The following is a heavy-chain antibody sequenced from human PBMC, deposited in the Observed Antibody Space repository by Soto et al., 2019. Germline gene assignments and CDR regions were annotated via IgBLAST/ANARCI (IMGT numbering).Heavy chain of an antibody. CDR3: ARDRDYYGSGNYYNRIDF. CDR1: GGIFSTYD. J-gene: IGHJ4*02. D-gene: IGHD3-10*01. V-gene: IGHV1-69*01. CDR2: IIPLFGTP. Sequence: QVQLVQSGAEVKKPGSSVKVSCKASGGIFSTYDISWLRQAPGQGLEWMGGIIPLFGTPNYAQRFRGRVTITADESTSTAYMELSRLRSEDTAGYYCARDRDYYGSGNYYNRIDFWGQGTLVTVSS.